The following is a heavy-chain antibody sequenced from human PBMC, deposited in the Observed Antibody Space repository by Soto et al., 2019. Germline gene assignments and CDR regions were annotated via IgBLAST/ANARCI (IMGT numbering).Heavy chain of an antibody. V-gene: IGHV3-20*04. CDR1: GFTFDDYG. CDR2: INWNGGST. Sequence: GGSLRLSCAASGFTFDDYGMSWVRQAPGKGLEWVSGINWNGGSTGYADSVKGRFTISRDNAKNSLYLQMNSLRADDTALFYCARGYPFVVVVAATFDYWGQGTLVTVSS. J-gene: IGHJ4*02. D-gene: IGHD2-15*01. CDR3: ARGYPFVVVVAATFDY.